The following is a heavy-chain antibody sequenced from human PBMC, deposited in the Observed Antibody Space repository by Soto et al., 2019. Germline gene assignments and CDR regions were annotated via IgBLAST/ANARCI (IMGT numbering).Heavy chain of an antibody. J-gene: IGHJ6*02. Sequence: QLQLQESGPGLVKPSETLSLTCTVSGGSISSSSYYWGWIRQPPGKGLEWIGSIYYSGSTYYNPSLKSRVTISVDTSKNQFSLKLSSVTAADTAVYYCARHSQMDDFWSGYYFSSYGMDVWGQGTTVTVSS. CDR1: GGSISSSSYY. CDR2: IYYSGST. D-gene: IGHD3-3*01. CDR3: ARHSQMDDFWSGYYFSSYGMDV. V-gene: IGHV4-39*01.